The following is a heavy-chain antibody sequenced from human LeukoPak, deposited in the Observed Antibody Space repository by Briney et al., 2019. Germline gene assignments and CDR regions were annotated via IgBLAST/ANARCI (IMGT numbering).Heavy chain of an antibody. CDR2: ISSSSSYI. J-gene: IGHJ5*02. D-gene: IGHD3-10*01. CDR3: AMAMVRGVIPNWFDP. Sequence: GGSLRLSCAASGFTFSSYSMNWVRQAPGKVLEWVSSISSSSSYIYYADSVKGRFTISRDNAKNSLYLQMNSLRAEDTAVYYCAMAMVRGVIPNWFDPWGQGILVTVSS. CDR1: GFTFSSYS. V-gene: IGHV3-21*01.